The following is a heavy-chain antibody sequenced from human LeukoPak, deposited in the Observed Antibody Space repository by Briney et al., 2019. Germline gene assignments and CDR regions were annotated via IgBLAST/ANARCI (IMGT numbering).Heavy chain of an antibody. J-gene: IGHJ4*02. Sequence: ASVKVSCKTSGYTFTDYYIHWVRQAPGQGLEWMGWISAYNGNTNYAQKLQGRVTMTTDTSTSTAYMELRSLRSDDTAVYYCARGDEVGRGIAAAGPNWGQGTLVTVSS. D-gene: IGHD6-13*01. CDR1: GYTFTDYY. CDR2: ISAYNGNT. V-gene: IGHV1-18*04. CDR3: ARGDEVGRGIAAAGPN.